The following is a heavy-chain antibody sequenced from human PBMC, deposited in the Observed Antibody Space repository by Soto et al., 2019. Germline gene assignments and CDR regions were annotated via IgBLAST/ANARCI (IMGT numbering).Heavy chain of an antibody. D-gene: IGHD5-18*01. J-gene: IGHJ1*01. Sequence: EVQLLESGGGLVLPGGSLSLPGEPPGFTFSSYPRTGVRQAPGKGREWVSAISGSGGSTYYADSVKGRFTISRDNSKNTLYLQMNSLRAEDTAVYYCAKGVDTAEYFQHWGQGTLVTVSS. CDR2: ISGSGGST. V-gene: IGHV3-23*01. CDR1: GFTFSSYP. CDR3: AKGVDTAEYFQH.